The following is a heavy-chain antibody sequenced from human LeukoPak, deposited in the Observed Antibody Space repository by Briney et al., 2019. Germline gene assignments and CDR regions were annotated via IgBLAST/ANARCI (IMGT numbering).Heavy chain of an antibody. Sequence: ASVKVSCKASGYTFTSYGISWVRQAPGQGLEWMGWISAYNGNTNYAQKLQGRVTMTTDTSTSTAYMELRSLRSDDTAVYYCARDWIPYCSGGSCYYFDYWGQGTLVTVSS. V-gene: IGHV1-18*04. CDR3: ARDWIPYCSGGSCYYFDY. CDR2: ISAYNGNT. CDR1: GYTFTSYG. D-gene: IGHD2-15*01. J-gene: IGHJ4*02.